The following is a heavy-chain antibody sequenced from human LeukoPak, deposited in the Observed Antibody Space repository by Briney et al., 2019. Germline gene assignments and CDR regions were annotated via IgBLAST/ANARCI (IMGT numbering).Heavy chain of an antibody. CDR3: AKERGYCSSTGCPEDV. V-gene: IGHV4-31*03. CDR1: RASISSGGYY. Sequence: PSETLSLTCTVSRASISSGGYYWSWIRQHPGKGLEWIGYIYYSGSTYYNPSLKSRVTISVDTSKNQFSLKLSSVTAADTAVYYCAKERGYCSSTGCPEDVWGRGTLVTVSS. J-gene: IGHJ4*02. D-gene: IGHD2-2*01. CDR2: IYYSGST.